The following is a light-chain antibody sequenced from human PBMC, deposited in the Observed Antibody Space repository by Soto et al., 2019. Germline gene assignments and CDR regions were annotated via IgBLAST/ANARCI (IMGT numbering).Light chain of an antibody. CDR2: DTS. Sequence: EVLLTQSPATLSLSPGERATLACRASQRVSRYLAWYQQKPGQAPRLLIYDTSNRATGIPARFSGRGSGTHFSLTISILEPEDGAVYYCQQRSNWPSWTFGNGTKVAIK. J-gene: IGKJ1*01. CDR3: QQRSNWPSWT. V-gene: IGKV3-11*01. CDR1: QRVSRY.